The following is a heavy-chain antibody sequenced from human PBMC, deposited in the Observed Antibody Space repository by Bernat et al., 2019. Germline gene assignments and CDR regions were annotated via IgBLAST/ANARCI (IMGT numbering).Heavy chain of an antibody. D-gene: IGHD1-26*01. J-gene: IGHJ4*02. Sequence: EVQLLESGGGLVQPGGSLRLSCAASEFTFSSYAMSWVRQAPGKGLEWVSGISGSGGSTYYADSMKGRFTISRDNSKNTLFLQMNSLRAEDTAVYYCATTKVVGATMGEAGWGQGTLVTVSS. V-gene: IGHV3-23*01. CDR2: ISGSGGST. CDR3: ATTKVVGATMGEAG. CDR1: EFTFSSYA.